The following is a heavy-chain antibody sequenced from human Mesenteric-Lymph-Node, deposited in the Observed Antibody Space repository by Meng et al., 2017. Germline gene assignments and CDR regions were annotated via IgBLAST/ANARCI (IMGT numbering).Heavy chain of an antibody. J-gene: IGHJ4*02. CDR3: ARAIASGYYGPGLGY. V-gene: IGHV1-2*02. CDR2: INTDSGGT. D-gene: IGHD3-10*01. Sequence: ASVKVSCKASGYTFTDYYVHWVRQAPGQGLEWMGWINTDSGGTNLAPDFLGRVTLTRDTSITTAYMELNSLKSDDTAVYYCARAIASGYYGPGLGYWGQGTQVTVSS. CDR1: GYTFTDYY.